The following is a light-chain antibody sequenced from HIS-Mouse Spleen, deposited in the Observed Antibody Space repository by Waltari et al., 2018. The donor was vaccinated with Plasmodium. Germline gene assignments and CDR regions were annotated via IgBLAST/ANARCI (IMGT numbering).Light chain of an antibody. J-gene: IGKJ3*01. CDR2: GAS. Sequence: EIVMTQSPATLSVSPGERATLPCRASQSVSSNLAWYQQKPGQAPRLLIYGASTWATGIPARFSGSGSGTEFTLTISSLQSEDFAVYYCQQYNNWSFTFGPGTKVDIK. CDR1: QSVSSN. V-gene: IGKV3-15*01. CDR3: QQYNNWSFT.